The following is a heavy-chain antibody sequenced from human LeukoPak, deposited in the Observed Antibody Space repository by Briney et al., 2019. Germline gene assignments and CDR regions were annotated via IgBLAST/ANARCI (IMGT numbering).Heavy chain of an antibody. J-gene: IGHJ4*01. CDR2: IYHSGST. D-gene: IGHD5-18*01. CDR3: ARWDSYGYYFDY. V-gene: IGHV4-59*01. CDR1: GGSLSTYY. Sequence: SETLSLICTVSGGSLSTYYWNWIRQPPGKGLEWIGYIYHSGSTKYNPSLKSRITISVDTSKNQFSLEVSSVTAADTAVYYCARWDSYGYYFDYWGQGTLVTVSS.